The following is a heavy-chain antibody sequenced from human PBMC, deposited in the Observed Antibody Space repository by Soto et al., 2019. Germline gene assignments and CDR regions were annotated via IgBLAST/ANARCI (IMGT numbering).Heavy chain of an antibody. CDR2: IIPIFGTA. CDR1: GGTFSSYA. J-gene: IGHJ3*02. V-gene: IGHV1-69*01. Sequence: QVQLVQSGAEVKKPGSSVKVSCKASGGTFSSYAISWVRQAPGQGLEWMGGIIPIFGTANYAQKFQGRVTITADESKSTDYMELSSLRSEDTAVYYCAPLGNGEFIGDAFDSWGQGTLVTVSS. CDR3: APLGNGEFIGDAFDS. D-gene: IGHD7-27*01.